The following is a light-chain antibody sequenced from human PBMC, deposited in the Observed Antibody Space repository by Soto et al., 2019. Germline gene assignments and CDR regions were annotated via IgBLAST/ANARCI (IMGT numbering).Light chain of an antibody. V-gene: IGLV2-11*01. Sequence: QSSLPQPRSVYGSPGQSVTISCTGTSTDVGGYNYVSWYQQHPGKVPKLMLYDVSKRPSGVPDRFSGSKSGNTASLTISGLQAEDEADYYCCSYAGRDTLYVFGSGTKVTVL. CDR1: STDVGGYNY. J-gene: IGLJ1*01. CDR3: CSYAGRDTLYV. CDR2: DVS.